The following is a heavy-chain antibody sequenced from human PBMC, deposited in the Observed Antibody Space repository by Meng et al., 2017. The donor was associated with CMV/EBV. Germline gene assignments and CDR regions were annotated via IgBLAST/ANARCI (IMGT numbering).Heavy chain of an antibody. V-gene: IGHV3-21*04. D-gene: IGHD6-19*01. Sequence: GESLKISCAASGFSFSSYSMNWVRQAPGKGLEWVSSISSTSSYIYYADSVKGRFTVSRDNAKNSLYLQMNSLRAEDTAVYYCARGETVAGNLGGYPFDYWGQGTLVTVSS. J-gene: IGHJ4*02. CDR1: GFSFSSYS. CDR2: ISSTSSYI. CDR3: ARGETVAGNLGGYPFDY.